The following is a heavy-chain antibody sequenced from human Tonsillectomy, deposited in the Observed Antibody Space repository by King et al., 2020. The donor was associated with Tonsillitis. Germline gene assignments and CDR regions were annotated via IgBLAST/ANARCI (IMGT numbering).Heavy chain of an antibody. J-gene: IGHJ4*02. Sequence: EEWGGGLVKASETLSLTCTVSGGSVSSYYWGWIRPPQGKGLEWIGYFYHSGSTNYNPSLKSRVTISVTMSKNTFSLKLSSVTAADTAVYYCARVPRYGMFDYWGQGTLVTVSS. CDR3: ARVPRYGMFDY. V-gene: IGHV4-59*02. CDR1: GGSVSSYY. D-gene: IGHD4-17*01. CDR2: FYHSGST.